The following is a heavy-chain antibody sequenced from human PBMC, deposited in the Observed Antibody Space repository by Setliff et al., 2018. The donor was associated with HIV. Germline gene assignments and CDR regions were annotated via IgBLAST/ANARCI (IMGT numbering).Heavy chain of an antibody. V-gene: IGHV4-38-2*02. Sequence: PSETLSLTCSVSGYSISNAYYWGWFRQPPGKGLQYIGSIYPRGAGTSYYNPSLKSRVTISADTSKNQFSLKLSSVTAADTAVYYCASGPWSYFGYYMDVWGKGATVTAP. CDR3: ASGPWSYFGYYMDV. CDR2: IYPRGAGTS. D-gene: IGHD1-26*01. CDR1: GYSISNAYY. J-gene: IGHJ6*03.